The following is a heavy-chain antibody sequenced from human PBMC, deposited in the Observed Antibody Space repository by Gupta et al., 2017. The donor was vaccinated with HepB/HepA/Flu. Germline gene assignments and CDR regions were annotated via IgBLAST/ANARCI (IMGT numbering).Heavy chain of an antibody. J-gene: IGHJ6*02. D-gene: IGHD1-7*01. CDR2: INHRGST. CDR3: ARGRLRTMHWNYGVGAKYGMDV. CDR1: AESFSGYY. V-gene: IGHV4-34*01. Sequence: QVQLQQWGAGLLKPSETLSLTCAVYAESFSGYYWSWIRQSPGKGLEWIGEINHRGSTNDNPSLKSRVTISVDTTKNQFFLRMSSVTAADTAVYYCARGRLRTMHWNYGVGAKYGMDVWGQGTTVTVSS.